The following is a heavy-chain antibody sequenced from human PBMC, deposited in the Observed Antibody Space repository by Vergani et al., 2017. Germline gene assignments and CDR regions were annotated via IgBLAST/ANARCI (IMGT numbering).Heavy chain of an antibody. CDR3: AQVKRVVTDNWYIDL. Sequence: QVQLVESGGGVVQPGRSLRLSCAASGFTFSSYGMHWVRQAPGKGLEWVAVISYDGSNKYYADSVKGRFTISRDNSKNTLYRQMNSLRAEDTAVYYCAQVKRVVTDNWYIDLWRRGTLVTFSS. D-gene: IGHD2-21*02. V-gene: IGHV3-30*18. CDR1: GFTFSSYG. CDR2: ISYDGSNK. J-gene: IGHJ2*01.